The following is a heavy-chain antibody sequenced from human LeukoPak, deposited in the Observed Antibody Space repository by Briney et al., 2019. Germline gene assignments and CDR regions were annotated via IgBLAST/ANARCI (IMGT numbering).Heavy chain of an antibody. J-gene: IGHJ2*01. CDR3: ARAGRANYFENWHFDL. Sequence: SETLSLTCTVSGGSVPIYYWHWIRQPPGKGLELIGYTYYSGSTDYNPSLRGRVAISVDTSKNQISLRLTSVTAADTAVYYCARAGRANYFENWHFDLWGRGTLVTVS. CDR1: GGSVPIYY. V-gene: IGHV4-59*02. D-gene: IGHD2/OR15-2a*01. CDR2: TYYSGST.